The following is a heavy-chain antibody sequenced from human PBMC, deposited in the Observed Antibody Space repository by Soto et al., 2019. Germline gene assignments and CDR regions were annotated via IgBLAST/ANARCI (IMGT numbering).Heavy chain of an antibody. CDR1: GFAFRSYN. CDR3: ASATVVAANVDF. D-gene: IGHD2-15*01. V-gene: IGHV3-21*01. Sequence: EVQLVESGGGLVKPGGSLTLSCAASGFAFRSYNMNWVRQAPGKGLERVASISSGSSNIYYADSVKGRFTISRDNAKNSLFLQMDSLRAEDSAVYYCASATVVAANVDFWGQGTLVTVSS. J-gene: IGHJ4*02. CDR2: ISSGSSNI.